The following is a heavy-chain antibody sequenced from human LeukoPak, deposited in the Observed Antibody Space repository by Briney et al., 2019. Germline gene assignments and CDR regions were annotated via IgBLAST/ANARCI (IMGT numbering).Heavy chain of an antibody. CDR2: IYYSGST. J-gene: IGHJ4*02. CDR3: ARGHYDSSGYRFDY. D-gene: IGHD3-22*01. CDR1: GGSISSGDYY. V-gene: IGHV4-30-4*08. Sequence: SETLSLTCTVSGGSISSGDYYWSWIRQPPGKGLGWIGYIYYSGSTYYNPSLKSRVTISVDTSKNQFSLKLSSVTAADTAVYYCARGHYDSSGYRFDYWGQGTLVTVSS.